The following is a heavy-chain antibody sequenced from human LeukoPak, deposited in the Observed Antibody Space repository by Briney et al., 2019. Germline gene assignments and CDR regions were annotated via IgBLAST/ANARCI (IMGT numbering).Heavy chain of an antibody. Sequence: PGRLRRLSWAAAGCAVDEYAMRWVRQASKKGLEWVSGISWNSGSIAYADSVKGRFTISRDNSKNTLYLQMNSLRPEDTAVYYCANWPELRSSSSWFYYWGQGTLVTVSS. CDR2: ISWNSGSI. CDR1: GCAVDEYA. D-gene: IGHD6-13*01. V-gene: IGHV3-9*01. CDR3: ANWPELRSSSSWFYY. J-gene: IGHJ4*02.